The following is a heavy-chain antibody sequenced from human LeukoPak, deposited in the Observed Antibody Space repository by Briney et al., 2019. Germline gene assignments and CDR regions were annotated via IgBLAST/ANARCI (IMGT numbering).Heavy chain of an antibody. V-gene: IGHV3-7*01. D-gene: IGHD3-3*01. Sequence: GGSLRLSCAASGFTFSSYGMHWVRQAPGKGLEWVANIKQDGSEKYYVDSVKGRFTISRDNAKNSLYLQMNSLRAEDTAVYYCARDLEYAFDIWGQGTMVTVSS. CDR2: IKQDGSEK. J-gene: IGHJ3*02. CDR3: ARDLEYAFDI. CDR1: GFTFSSYG.